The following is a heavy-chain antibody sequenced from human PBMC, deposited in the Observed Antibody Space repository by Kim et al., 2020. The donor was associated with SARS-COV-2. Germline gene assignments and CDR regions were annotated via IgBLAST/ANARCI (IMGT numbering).Heavy chain of an antibody. V-gene: IGHV1-69*13. Sequence: SVKVSCKASGGTFSSYAISWVRQAPGQGLEWMGGIIPIFGTANYAQKFKGRVTITADESTSTAYMELSSLRSEDTAVYYCAREDLSQWGSYGNYGMDVWGQGTTVTVSS. CDR2: IIPIFGTA. CDR1: GGTFSSYA. CDR3: AREDLSQWGSYGNYGMDV. J-gene: IGHJ6*02. D-gene: IGHD5-18*01.